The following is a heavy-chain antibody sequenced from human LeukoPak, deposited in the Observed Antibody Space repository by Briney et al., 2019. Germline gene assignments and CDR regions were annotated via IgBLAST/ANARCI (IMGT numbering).Heavy chain of an antibody. CDR2: IYYSGST. V-gene: IGHV4-31*03. CDR1: GGSISSGGYY. D-gene: IGHD5-24*01. J-gene: IGHJ4*02. CDR3: ARERDEGFDY. Sequence: PSETLSLTCTVSGGSISSGGYYWSWIRQHPGKGLEWIGYIYYSGSTYYNPSLKSRVTISVDTSKNQFSLKLSSVTAADTAVYYCARERDEGFDYWGQGTLVTVSS.